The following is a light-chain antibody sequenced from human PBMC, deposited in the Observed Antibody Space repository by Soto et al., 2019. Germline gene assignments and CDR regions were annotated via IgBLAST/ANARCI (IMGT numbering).Light chain of an antibody. CDR1: SGDIDSYDY. Sequence: QSVLTQPASVSGSPGQSVTVSCTGTSGDIDSYDYVSWYQQHPGKAPKLIIYEVTNRPSGISYRFSGSKSDNTASLTISGLQPEDEADYYCSSYSSGSTPVLFGGGTQLTVL. CDR3: SSYSSGSTPVL. V-gene: IGLV2-14*01. J-gene: IGLJ2*01. CDR2: EVT.